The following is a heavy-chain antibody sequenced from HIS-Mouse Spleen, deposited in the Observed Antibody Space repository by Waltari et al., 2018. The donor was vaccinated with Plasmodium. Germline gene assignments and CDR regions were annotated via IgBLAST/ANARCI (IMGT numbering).Heavy chain of an antibody. Sequence: QVQLVESGGGVVQPGRSLRPSCAASGFPFSSFCLPWVRQAPGKGLEWVAVISYDGSNKYYADSVKGRFTISRDNSKNTLYLQMNSLRAEDTAVYYCAKEVLGYYDFWSRPDYWGQGTLVTVSS. J-gene: IGHJ4*02. CDR2: ISYDGSNK. CDR1: GFPFSSFC. V-gene: IGHV3-30*18. CDR3: AKEVLGYYDFWSRPDY. D-gene: IGHD3-3*01.